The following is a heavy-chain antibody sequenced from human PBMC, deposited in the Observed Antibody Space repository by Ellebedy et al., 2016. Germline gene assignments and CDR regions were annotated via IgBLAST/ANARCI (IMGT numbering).Heavy chain of an antibody. Sequence: SETLSLXXAVYGGSFSTYYWSWIRQPPGKGLEWIGYIYHSGSTYYNPSLKSRVTISVDRSKNQFSLKLSSVTAADTAVYYCARQRPEGEPHPVDIWGQGTMVTVSS. D-gene: IGHD1-26*01. CDR1: GGSFSTYY. CDR3: ARQRPEGEPHPVDI. V-gene: IGHV4-34*01. CDR2: IYHSGST. J-gene: IGHJ3*02.